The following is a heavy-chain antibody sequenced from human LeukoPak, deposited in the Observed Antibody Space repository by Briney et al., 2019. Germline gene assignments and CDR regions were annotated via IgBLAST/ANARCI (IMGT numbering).Heavy chain of an antibody. CDR2: INPNSGDT. V-gene: IGHV1-2*02. J-gene: IGHJ3*02. CDR1: GYTFTGYY. D-gene: IGHD6-13*01. CDR3: ARELSAAGRWGAFDI. Sequence: ASVKVSCKASGYTFTGYYMHWVRQAPGQGLEWMGWINPNSGDTNCAQKFQGRVTMTRDTSISTAYMELSRLRSDDTAVYYCARELSAAGRWGAFDIWGQGTTVTVSS.